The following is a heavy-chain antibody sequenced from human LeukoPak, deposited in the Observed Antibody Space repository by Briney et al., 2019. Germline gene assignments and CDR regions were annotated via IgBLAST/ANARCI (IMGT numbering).Heavy chain of an antibody. V-gene: IGHV5-51*01. D-gene: IGHD6-19*01. Sequence: GESLKISCKGPGFSFTSHWIAWVRQMPGKGLEWMGIIYPGDSDTRYSPSFQGQVTISVDKSISTACLQWGSLKASDIGMYYCARLVVAGNSWFDPWGQGTLVTVSS. J-gene: IGHJ5*01. CDR2: IYPGDSDT. CDR3: ARLVVAGNSWFDP. CDR1: GFSFTSHW.